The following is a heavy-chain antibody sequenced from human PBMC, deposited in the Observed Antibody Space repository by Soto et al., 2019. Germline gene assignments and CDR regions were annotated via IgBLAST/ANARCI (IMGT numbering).Heavy chain of an antibody. CDR3: AKDNMVVGAADQYNNMDV. CDR2: ISDDGSKE. CDR1: GFTFSTYG. Sequence: QVQLVESGGGVVQPGGSLRLSCAASGFTFSTYGMHWVRQAPGKGLEWVALISDDGSKEFYIDSVKGRFIISRDNSKNTLYLQMNRLRSEDTAVYYCAKDNMVVGAADQYNNMDVWGHGTTVSASS. D-gene: IGHD2-2*01. J-gene: IGHJ6*02. V-gene: IGHV3-30*18.